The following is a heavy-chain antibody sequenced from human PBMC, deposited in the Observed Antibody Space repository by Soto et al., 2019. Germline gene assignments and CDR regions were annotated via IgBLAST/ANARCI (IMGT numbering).Heavy chain of an antibody. J-gene: IGHJ3*02. CDR3: ASITMIVLVITNDAFDI. V-gene: IGHV3-23*01. D-gene: IGHD3-22*01. Sequence: EVQLLESGGGLVQPGGSLRLSCAASGFTFSSYAMSWVRQAPGKGLEWVSAISGSGGSTYYADSVKGRFTISRDNSKNTRYLQMNSLRAEDTAVYYCASITMIVLVITNDAFDIWGQGTMVTVSS. CDR1: GFTFSSYA. CDR2: ISGSGGST.